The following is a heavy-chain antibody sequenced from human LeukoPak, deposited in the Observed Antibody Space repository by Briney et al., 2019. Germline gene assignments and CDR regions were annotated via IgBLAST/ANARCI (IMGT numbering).Heavy chain of an antibody. Sequence: PSETLSLACTVSGGSISSYYWSWIRQPPGKGLEWIGYIYYSGSTNYNPSLKSRVTISVDTSKNQFSLKLSSVTAADTAVYYCARELEGFDIWGQGTMVTVSS. V-gene: IGHV4-59*01. CDR2: IYYSGST. CDR1: GGSISSYY. J-gene: IGHJ3*02. D-gene: IGHD1-1*01. CDR3: ARELEGFDI.